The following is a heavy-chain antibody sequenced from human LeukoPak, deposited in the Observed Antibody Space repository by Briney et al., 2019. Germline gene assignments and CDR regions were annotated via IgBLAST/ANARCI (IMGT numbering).Heavy chain of an antibody. D-gene: IGHD2-2*01. Sequence: ASVKVSCKASGYTFTSYAMHWVRQAPGQRLEWMGWINAGNGNTKYSQKFQGRVTITRDTSASTAYMELSSLRSEDTAVYYCARRVVPAASDAFDIWGQGTIVTVSS. CDR1: GYTFTSYA. V-gene: IGHV1-3*01. CDR2: INAGNGNT. J-gene: IGHJ3*02. CDR3: ARRVVPAASDAFDI.